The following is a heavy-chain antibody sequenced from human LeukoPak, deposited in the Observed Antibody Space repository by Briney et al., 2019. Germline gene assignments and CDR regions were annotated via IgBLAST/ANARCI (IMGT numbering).Heavy chain of an antibody. CDR1: GFTFSNAW. V-gene: IGHV3-15*01. J-gene: IGHJ3*02. CDR3: TTGTLYDSSGVSDDAFDI. D-gene: IGHD3-22*01. CDR2: IKSKTDGGTT. Sequence: KPGGSLRLSCAASGFTFSNAWMSWVRQAPGKGLEWVGRIKSKTDGGTTDYAAPVKGRFTISRDDSKNTLYLQMNSLKTEDTAVYYCTTGTLYDSSGVSDDAFDIWGQGTMVTVSS.